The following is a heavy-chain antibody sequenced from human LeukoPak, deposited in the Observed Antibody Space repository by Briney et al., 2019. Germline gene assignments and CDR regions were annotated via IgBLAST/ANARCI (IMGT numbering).Heavy chain of an antibody. CDR2: ISGSGGST. D-gene: IGHD2-15*01. CDR1: GFTFSSYA. Sequence: GGSLRLSCAASGFTFSSYAMSWVRQAPGKGLEWVSAISGSGGSTYYADSVKGRFTISGDNSKNTLYLQMNSLRAEDTAVYYCAKDRFRYCSGGSGYPNWFDPWGQGTLVTVSS. V-gene: IGHV3-23*01. CDR3: AKDRFRYCSGGSGYPNWFDP. J-gene: IGHJ5*02.